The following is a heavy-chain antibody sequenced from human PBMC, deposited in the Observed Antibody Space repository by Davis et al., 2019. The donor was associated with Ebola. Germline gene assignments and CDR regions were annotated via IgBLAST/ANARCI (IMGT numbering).Heavy chain of an antibody. Sequence: GESLKISCAASGFSFSRTDMNWFRQAPGRGPEWVSNINGGGGDTYYADSVKGRFTISRDNSKNILYLQMDSLIIEDTAQYYCAGDPNWESGSWGQGTLVSVSS. CDR3: AGDPNWESGS. V-gene: IGHV3-23*01. CDR1: GFSFSRTD. J-gene: IGHJ5*02. D-gene: IGHD1-1*01. CDR2: INGGGGDT.